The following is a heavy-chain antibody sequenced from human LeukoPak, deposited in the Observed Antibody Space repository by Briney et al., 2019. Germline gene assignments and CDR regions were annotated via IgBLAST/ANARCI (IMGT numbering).Heavy chain of an antibody. CDR3: ARESSLRYFDY. CDR2: IWLDGSNK. D-gene: IGHD3-9*01. J-gene: IGHJ4*02. Sequence: GGSLRLSCAAAGFSVSSYGMHWVRQAPGKGLEWVAVIWLDGSNKYYGDSVKGRFTISRDNSKNALYLQMNSLRVEDTAVYFCARESSLRYFDYWGQGTLVTVSS. CDR1: GFSVSSYG. V-gene: IGHV3-33*01.